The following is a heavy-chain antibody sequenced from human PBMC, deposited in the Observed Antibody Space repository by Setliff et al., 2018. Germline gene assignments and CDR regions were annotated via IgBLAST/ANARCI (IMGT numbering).Heavy chain of an antibody. CDR2: INHSGST. J-gene: IGHJ3*02. V-gene: IGHV4-4*02. Sequence: SETLSLTCAVSGGSISSSNWWSWVRQPPGKGLEWIGEINHSGSTNYNPSLKSRVTISVDTSKNQFSLKLSSVTAADTAVYYCARGPDGYTYQGAFDIWGQGTMVTVSS. CDR1: GGSISSSNW. D-gene: IGHD5-12*01. CDR3: ARGPDGYTYQGAFDI.